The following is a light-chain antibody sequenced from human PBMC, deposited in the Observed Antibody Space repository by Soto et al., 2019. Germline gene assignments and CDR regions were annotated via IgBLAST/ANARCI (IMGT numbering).Light chain of an antibody. CDR3: KSYAGSNTYV. CDR1: KNDIGLYDF. Sequence: QSVLTQPPSASGSPGQSVTISCTGTKNDIGLYDFVSWYQHHPGKAPRLIIYEVVQRPSGVPDRFSGSKSGNTASLTVSGLQAADEAHYFCKSYAGSNTYVFGSGTKVTV. V-gene: IGLV2-8*01. CDR2: EVV. J-gene: IGLJ1*01.